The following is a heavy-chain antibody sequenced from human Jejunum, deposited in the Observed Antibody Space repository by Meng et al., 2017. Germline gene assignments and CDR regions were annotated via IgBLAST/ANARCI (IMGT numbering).Heavy chain of an antibody. J-gene: IGHJ6*02. CDR2: ISSSSSSL. Sequence: GGSLRLSCAASGFTFSTYEMNWVRQAPGKGLEWVSYISSSSSSLFYADSVKGRFTISRDNAKNSLDLQMNSLRAEDTAIYYCTRDRGYYGSGSPPYGMDVWGQGTTVTVSS. CDR3: TRDRGYYGSGSPPYGMDV. D-gene: IGHD3-10*01. V-gene: IGHV3-48*03. CDR1: GFTFSTYE.